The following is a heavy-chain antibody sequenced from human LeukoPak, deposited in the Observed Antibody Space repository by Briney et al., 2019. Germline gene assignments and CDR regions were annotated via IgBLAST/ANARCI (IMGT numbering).Heavy chain of an antibody. V-gene: IGHV4-38-2*02. D-gene: IGHD3-22*01. CDR3: ARDYSSGHDY. J-gene: IGHJ4*02. CDR2: IYHSGST. CDR1: GYSISSGYY. Sequence: SETLSLTCTVSGYSISSGYYWGWIRQPPGKGLEWIGSIYHSGSTYYNPSLKSRVTISVDTSKNQFSLKLGSVTAADTAVYYCARDYSSGHDYWGQGTLVTVSS.